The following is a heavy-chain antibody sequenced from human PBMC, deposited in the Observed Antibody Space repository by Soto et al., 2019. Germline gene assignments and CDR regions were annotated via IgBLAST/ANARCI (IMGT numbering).Heavy chain of an antibody. CDR3: ARAPEFSEGVAPFDC. J-gene: IGHJ4*02. V-gene: IGHV4-59*01. D-gene: IGHD3-3*01. CDR2: IYYSGST. CDR1: GGSISSYY. Sequence: PSETLSLTCTVSGGSISSYYWSWIRQPPGKGLEWIGYIYYSGSTNYNPSLKSRVTISVDTSKNQFSLKLSSVTAADTAVYYCARAPEFSEGVAPFDCWGQGTLVNVSS.